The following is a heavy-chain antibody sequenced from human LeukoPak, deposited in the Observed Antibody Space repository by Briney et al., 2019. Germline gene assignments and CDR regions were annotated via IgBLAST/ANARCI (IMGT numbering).Heavy chain of an antibody. D-gene: IGHD3-9*01. CDR2: ISHTEGT. Sequence: SETLSLTCGVFGVSINDYYWSWIRQSPGKGLEWIGEISHTEGTRYNPSLESRVTTSVGTSENQLSLKLIFVTTADTAVYYCARIRCGHSGSVCYNHWGLGTLVTVSS. V-gene: IGHV4-34*01. CDR1: GVSINDYY. J-gene: IGHJ4*02. CDR3: ARIRCGHSGSVCYNH.